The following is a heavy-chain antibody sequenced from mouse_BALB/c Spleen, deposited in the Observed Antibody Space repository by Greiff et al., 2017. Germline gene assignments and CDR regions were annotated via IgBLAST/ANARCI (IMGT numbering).Heavy chain of an antibody. J-gene: IGHJ4*01. V-gene: IGHV5-4*02. CDR1: GFTFSDYY. CDR3: ARDPSYDYGEDYYAMEN. D-gene: IGHD2-4*01. CDR2: ISDGGSYT. Sequence: EVHLVESGGGLVKPGGSLKLSCAASGFTFSDYYMYWVRQTPEKRLEWVATISDGGSYTYYPDSVKGRFTISRDNAKNNLYLQMSSLKSEDTAMYYCARDPSYDYGEDYYAMENRGQGDSVTVSS.